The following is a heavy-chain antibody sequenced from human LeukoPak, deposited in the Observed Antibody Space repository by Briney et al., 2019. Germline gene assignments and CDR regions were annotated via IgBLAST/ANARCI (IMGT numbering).Heavy chain of an antibody. CDR3: ARLLNYYDSSGYYQYYFDY. Sequence: GASAKVSCKASGYTFTSYYLHWVRQAPGQGLEWMGIINPIDGSASYAQKFQGRVTMDRDTSTSTVYMELSSLRSEDTAVYYCARLLNYYDSSGYYQYYFDYWGQGTLVTVSS. CDR2: INPIDGSA. D-gene: IGHD3-22*01. J-gene: IGHJ4*02. CDR1: GYTFTSYY. V-gene: IGHV1-46*01.